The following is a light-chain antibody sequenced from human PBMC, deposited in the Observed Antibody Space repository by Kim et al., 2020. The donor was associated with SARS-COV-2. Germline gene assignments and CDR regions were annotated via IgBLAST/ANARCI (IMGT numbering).Light chain of an antibody. CDR2: AAS. V-gene: IGKV1-9*01. Sequence: ASVGDRVTITCRASQDISTFLAWYQQKPGKAPKLLIYAASTLHSGVPSTFSGSGSGTEFTLTISSLQPEDFATYYCQQLDSYPQVTFGGGTKLEIK. CDR3: QQLDSYPQVT. J-gene: IGKJ4*01. CDR1: QDISTF.